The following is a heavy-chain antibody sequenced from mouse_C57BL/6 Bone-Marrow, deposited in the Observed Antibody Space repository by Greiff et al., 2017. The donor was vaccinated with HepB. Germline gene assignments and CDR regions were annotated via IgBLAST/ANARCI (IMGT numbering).Heavy chain of an antibody. J-gene: IGHJ2*01. Sequence: VQLQQPGAELVKPGASVKLSCKASGYTFTSYWMQWVKQRPGQGLECIGEIDPSDSYTNYNQKFKGKATLTVETSSSTAYMQLSSLTSEDSAVYYCARGDYSNSYYFDYWGQGTTLTVSS. V-gene: IGHV1-50*01. CDR2: IDPSDSYT. CDR1: GYTFTSYW. D-gene: IGHD2-5*01. CDR3: ARGDYSNSYYFDY.